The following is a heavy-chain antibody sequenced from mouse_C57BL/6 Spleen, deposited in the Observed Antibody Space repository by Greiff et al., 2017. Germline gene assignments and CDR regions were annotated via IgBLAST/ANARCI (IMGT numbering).Heavy chain of an antibody. CDR2: ISSGGSYT. V-gene: IGHV5-6*01. D-gene: IGHD1-1*01. J-gene: IGHJ2*01. CDR3: ARQGITTVVAKSFDY. Sequence: EVQRVESGGDLVKPGGSLKLSCAASGFTFSSYGMSWVRQTPDKRLEWVATISSGGSYTYYPDSVKGRFTISRDNAKNTLYLQMSSLKSEDTAMYYCARQGITTVVAKSFDYWGQGTTLTVSS. CDR1: GFTFSSYG.